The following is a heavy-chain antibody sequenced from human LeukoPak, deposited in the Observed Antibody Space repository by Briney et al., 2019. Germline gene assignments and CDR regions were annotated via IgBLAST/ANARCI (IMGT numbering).Heavy chain of an antibody. J-gene: IGHJ6*02. V-gene: IGHV1-18*01. CDR3: ARDVIVATTRPYYYYGMDV. D-gene: IGHD5-12*01. CDR2: ISAYNGNT. CDR1: GYTFTSYD. Sequence: ASVKVSCKASGYTFTSYDISWVRQAPGQGLEWMGWISAYNGNTNYAQKLQGRVTMTTDTSTSTAYMELRSLRSDDTAVYYCARDVIVATTRPYYYYGMDVWGQGTTVTVSS.